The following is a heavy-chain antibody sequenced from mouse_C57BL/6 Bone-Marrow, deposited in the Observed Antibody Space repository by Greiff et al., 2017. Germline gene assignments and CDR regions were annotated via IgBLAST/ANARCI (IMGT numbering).Heavy chain of an antibody. CDR2: IYPRDGST. J-gene: IGHJ3*01. CDR3: ARRRDRQLRLRYAY. V-gene: IGHV1-78*01. CDR1: GYTFTDHT. D-gene: IGHD3-2*02. Sequence: VQLLESDAGLVKPGASVKISCTVSGYTFTDHTIHWMQQRPEQGLEWIGYIYPRDGSTKYNEKFKGKATLTADKSSSTAYMQLNSLTSEDSAVYFCARRRDRQLRLRYAYWGQGTLVTVSA.